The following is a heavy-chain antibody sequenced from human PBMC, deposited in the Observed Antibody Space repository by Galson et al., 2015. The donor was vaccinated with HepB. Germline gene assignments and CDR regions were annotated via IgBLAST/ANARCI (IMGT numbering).Heavy chain of an antibody. CDR3: ARLFMPYVDY. Sequence: SLRLSCAASGFTFISYCMNWVRQAPGKGLEWVSYISRSSSTIYYADSVKGRFTISRDSAKNSLYLQMNSLRAEDTAVYYCARLFMPYVDYWGPGTLVTVSS. D-gene: IGHD2-8*01. V-gene: IGHV3-48*01. CDR1: GFTFISYC. J-gene: IGHJ4*02. CDR2: ISRSSSTI.